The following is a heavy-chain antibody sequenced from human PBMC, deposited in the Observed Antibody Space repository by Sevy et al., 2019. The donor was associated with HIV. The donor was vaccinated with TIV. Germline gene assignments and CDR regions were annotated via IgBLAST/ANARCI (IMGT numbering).Heavy chain of an antibody. D-gene: IGHD4-17*01. CDR1: GFTFSSYG. CDR3: ASARHGDYGISEVYGMDV. Sequence: GGSLRLSCAASGFTFSSYGMHWVRQAPGKGLEWVAVIWYDGSNKYYADSVKGRFTISRDNSKNTLYLQMNSLRAEDTAVYYCASARHGDYGISEVYGMDVWGQGTTVTVSS. J-gene: IGHJ6*02. CDR2: IWYDGSNK. V-gene: IGHV3-33*01.